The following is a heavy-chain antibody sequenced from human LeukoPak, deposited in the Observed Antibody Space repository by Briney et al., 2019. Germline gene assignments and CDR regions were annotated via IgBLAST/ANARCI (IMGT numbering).Heavy chain of an antibody. V-gene: IGHV3-64*01. D-gene: IGHD6-13*01. CDR3: ARDRAAAREYYYYYMDV. CDR2: ISSNGGST. Sequence: PGGSLRLSCAASGFTFSSYAMHWVRQAPGKGLEYVSAISSNGGSTYYANSVKGRFTISRDNSKNTLYLQMGSLRAEDMAVYYCARDRAAAREYYYYYMDVWGKGTTVTVSS. CDR1: GFTFSSYA. J-gene: IGHJ6*03.